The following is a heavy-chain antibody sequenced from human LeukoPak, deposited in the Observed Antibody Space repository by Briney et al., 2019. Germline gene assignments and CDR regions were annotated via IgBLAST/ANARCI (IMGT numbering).Heavy chain of an antibody. V-gene: IGHV3-21*01. D-gene: IGHD2-21*02. CDR3: ARDSPGGDSSIDY. J-gene: IGHJ4*02. CDR1: GFTFSTHS. Sequence: GGSLRLSCAASGFTFSTHSLNWVPQAPGKGLEWVSSISSTSSYIYYADSVKGRFTISRENTKNSLYLQMNSLRAEDTAVYYCARDSPGGDSSIDYWGQGTLVTVSS. CDR2: ISSTSSYI.